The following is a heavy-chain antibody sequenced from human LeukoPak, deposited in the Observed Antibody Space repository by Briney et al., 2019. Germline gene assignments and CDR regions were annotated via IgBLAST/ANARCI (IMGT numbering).Heavy chain of an antibody. D-gene: IGHD1-26*01. Sequence: ASVKVSCKASGYTFTDYYMHWVRPAAGQGLEWKGWICPNSGGTSYAQKFQGRVTMTRDTSINTAYMELSSLRSDDTAVYYCASIVGPTTDFDLWGQGTLVTVSS. CDR1: GYTFTDYY. J-gene: IGHJ4*02. V-gene: IGHV1-2*02. CDR2: ICPNSGGT. CDR3: ASIVGPTTDFDL.